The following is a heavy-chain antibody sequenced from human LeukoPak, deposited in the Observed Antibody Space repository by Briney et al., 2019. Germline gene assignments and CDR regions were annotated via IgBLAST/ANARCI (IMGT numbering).Heavy chain of an antibody. CDR3: AREGEQQLVLDY. D-gene: IGHD6-13*01. V-gene: IGHV3-48*03. CDR1: GFTFSSYA. J-gene: IGHJ4*02. CDR2: ISSSGSTI. Sequence: GASLRLSCAASGFTFSSYAMSWVRQAPGKGLEWVSYISSSGSTIYYADSVEGRFTISRDNAKNSLYLQMNSLRAEDTAVYYCAREGEQQLVLDYWGQGTLVTVSS.